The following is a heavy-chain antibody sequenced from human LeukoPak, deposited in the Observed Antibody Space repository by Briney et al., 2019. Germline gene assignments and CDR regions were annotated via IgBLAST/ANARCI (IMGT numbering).Heavy chain of an antibody. D-gene: IGHD2-15*01. Sequence: PGRSLRLSCAASGFTFNNYGMHWVRQAPGKGLEWVADISNDGNTKYYADSVGGRFTISRDNSRNTLNLQMNSLRPGDTAVYYCAKGCLGGGNCFFFQHWGQGTLVTVSS. CDR3: AKGCLGGGNCFFFQH. V-gene: IGHV3-30*18. CDR2: ISNDGNTK. CDR1: GFTFNNYG. J-gene: IGHJ1*01.